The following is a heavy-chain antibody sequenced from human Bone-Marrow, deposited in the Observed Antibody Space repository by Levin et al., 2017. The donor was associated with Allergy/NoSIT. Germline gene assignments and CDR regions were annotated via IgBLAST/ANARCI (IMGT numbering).Heavy chain of an antibody. V-gene: IGHV1-18*01. Sequence: ASVKVSCQASGYTFTINGIVWLRQPPGQGLEWMGWISAYNGNVNYAQKFQDRLTLTTDTSTGTAYMELSSLRSDDTAVYYCAGGSYGSALYFLDYWGQGSLVTVSS. D-gene: IGHD2-15*01. CDR1: GYTFTING. CDR2: ISAYNGNV. J-gene: IGHJ4*02. CDR3: AGGSYGSALYFLDY.